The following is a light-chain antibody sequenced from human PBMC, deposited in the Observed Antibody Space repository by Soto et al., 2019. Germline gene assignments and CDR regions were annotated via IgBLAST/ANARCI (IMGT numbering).Light chain of an antibody. CDR1: QSVSSSY. Sequence: EIVLTQSPATLSLSPGERATLSCRASQSVSSSYIAWYHQRPGQTXXLLIYGASTRATGIPDRFSGSGCGTDFTLTISRLEPEDFAVYFCQRYGSSPLITFGQGTRLEIK. V-gene: IGKV3-20*01. CDR2: GAS. CDR3: QRYGSSPLIT. J-gene: IGKJ5*01.